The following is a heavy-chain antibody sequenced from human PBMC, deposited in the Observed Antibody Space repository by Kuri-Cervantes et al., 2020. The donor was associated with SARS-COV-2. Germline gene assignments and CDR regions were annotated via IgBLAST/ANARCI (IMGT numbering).Heavy chain of an antibody. V-gene: IGHV3-23*01. CDR1: GFTFSSYA. D-gene: IGHD3-10*01. CDR3: AKDPGFRELLYYFDY. CDR2: ISGSGGST. Sequence: GESLKISCAASGFTFSSYAMSWVRQAPGKGLEWVSAISGSGGSTYYADSVKGRFTISRDNSKNTLYLQMNSLRAKDTAVYYCAKDPGFRELLYYFDYWGQGTLVTVSS. J-gene: IGHJ4*02.